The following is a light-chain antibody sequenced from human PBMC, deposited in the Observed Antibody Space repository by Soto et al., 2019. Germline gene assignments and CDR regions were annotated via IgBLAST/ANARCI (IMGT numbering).Light chain of an antibody. V-gene: IGKV1-5*03. CDR3: QQAWT. Sequence: DIQMTQSPSSLSASVGDRVTITCRASQSISTWLAWFQQKPGKAPKLLIYGASSLEGGAPSRFRGSGSGTEFTLTISSLQPDDFATYYCQQAWTFGQGTKVDIK. J-gene: IGKJ1*01. CDR1: QSISTW. CDR2: GAS.